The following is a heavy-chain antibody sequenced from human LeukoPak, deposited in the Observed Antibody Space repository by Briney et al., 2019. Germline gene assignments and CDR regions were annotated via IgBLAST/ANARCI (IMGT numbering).Heavy chain of an antibody. CDR1: GFTFSSYA. CDR2: IYYSGST. J-gene: IGHJ4*02. V-gene: IGHV4-39*01. D-gene: IGHD5-18*01. Sequence: GSLRLSCAASGFTFSSYAMSWVRQAPGKGLEWIGSIYYSGSTYYNPSLKSRVTISVDTSKNQFSLKLSSVTAADTAVYYCARHDPPWGYSYGVFDYWGQGTLVTVSS. CDR3: ARHDPPWGYSYGVFDY.